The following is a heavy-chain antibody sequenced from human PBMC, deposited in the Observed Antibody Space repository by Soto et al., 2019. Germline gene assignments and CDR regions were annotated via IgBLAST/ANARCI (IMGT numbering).Heavy chain of an antibody. J-gene: IGHJ4*02. CDR3: ARVYRTSWYAYDN. CDR1: GFTFNDYW. CDR2: INSDGSST. V-gene: IGHV3-74*01. Sequence: EVQLVESGGGLVQPGGSLRLSCAASGFTFNDYWMHWVRQGPGKGLLWVSRINSDGSSTSYADSVKGRFTISRDNAKNTLYLEMNSLRAEDTAVYYCARVYRTSWYAYDNWGQGTPVTVSS. D-gene: IGHD6-13*01.